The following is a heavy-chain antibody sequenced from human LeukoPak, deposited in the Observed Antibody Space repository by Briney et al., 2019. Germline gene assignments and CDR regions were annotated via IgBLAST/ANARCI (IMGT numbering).Heavy chain of an antibody. D-gene: IGHD6-19*01. Sequence: SETLSLTCTVSGGSISSYYWSWIRQPPGKGLEWIGYIYYSGSTNYNPSLKSRVTISVDTSKNQFSLKLSSVTAADTAVYYCARVGGSGWYPYYYYGMDVWGQGTTVTVSS. CDR2: IYYSGST. CDR3: ARVGGSGWYPYYYYGMDV. J-gene: IGHJ6*02. V-gene: IGHV4-59*01. CDR1: GGSISSYY.